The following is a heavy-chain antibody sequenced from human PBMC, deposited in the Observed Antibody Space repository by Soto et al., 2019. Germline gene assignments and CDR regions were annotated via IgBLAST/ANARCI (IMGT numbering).Heavy chain of an antibody. D-gene: IGHD2-2*01. CDR2: ISYDGSNK. CDR1: GFTFSSCA. CDR3: AKGQHCSSTSCYFYYYGMDV. J-gene: IGHJ6*02. Sequence: GGSLRLSCAASGFTFSSCAMGWVRQAPGKGLEWVAVISYDGSNKYYADSVKGRLTISRDNSKKMLYLQMNSLRPEDTAVYYCAKGQHCSSTSCYFYYYGMDVWGQGTKVTVSS. V-gene: IGHV3-30*18.